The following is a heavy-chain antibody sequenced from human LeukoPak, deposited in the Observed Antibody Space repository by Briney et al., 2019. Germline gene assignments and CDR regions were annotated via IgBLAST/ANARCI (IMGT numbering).Heavy chain of an antibody. CDR3: ARSRIAARHSWFDP. V-gene: IGHV4-4*02. CDR2: IYHSGST. J-gene: IGHJ5*02. Sequence: PSETLSLTCAVSGGPISSSNWWSWVRQPPGKGLEWIGEIYHSGSTNYNPSLKSRVTISVDKSKNQFSLKLSSVTAADTAVYYCARSRIAARHSWFDPWGQGTLVTVSS. CDR1: GGPISSSNW. D-gene: IGHD6-6*01.